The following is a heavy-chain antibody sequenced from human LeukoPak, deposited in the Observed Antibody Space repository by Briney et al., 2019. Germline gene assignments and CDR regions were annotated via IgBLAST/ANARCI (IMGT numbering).Heavy chain of an antibody. D-gene: IGHD3-9*01. J-gene: IGHJ4*02. CDR3: ARQSNILTGYTYFDY. Sequence: SETLSLTCTVSGDSISSSTYYWAWIRQPPGKGLEWIGSVYFSGNTYYSPSVKSRITMSVDRSKNQFSLKLSSVTAADPAVYFCARQSNILTGYTYFDYWGQGTLVTVSS. V-gene: IGHV4-39*01. CDR2: VYFSGNT. CDR1: GDSISSSTYY.